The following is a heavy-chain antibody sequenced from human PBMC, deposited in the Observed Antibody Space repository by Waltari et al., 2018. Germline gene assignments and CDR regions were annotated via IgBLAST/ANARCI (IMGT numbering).Heavy chain of an antibody. CDR3: ARIVIKGCNWFDP. Sequence: QLQLQESGPGLVKPSETLSLTCTVSGGSISSSSDYWGWIRQPPGKGLEWIGSINYSGNTYYDSSLKSRVTISVDLSKNLFSLKLTSVTAADTAVYYCARIVIKGCNWFDPWGQGTLVTVSS. V-gene: IGHV4-39*07. D-gene: IGHD2-21*01. J-gene: IGHJ5*02. CDR1: GGSISSSSDY. CDR2: INYSGNT.